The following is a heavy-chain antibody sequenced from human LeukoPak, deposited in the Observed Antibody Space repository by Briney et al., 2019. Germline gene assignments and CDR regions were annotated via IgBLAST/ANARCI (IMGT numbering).Heavy chain of an antibody. Sequence: GGSLRLSCAASGFTFSSYAMSWVRQDPGKGLEWVSAISGSGGSTYYADSVKGRFTISRDNSKNTLYLQMNSLRAEDTAVYYCAKPTTDILTGWDAFDIWGQGTMVTVSS. D-gene: IGHD3-9*01. CDR1: GFTFSSYA. CDR3: AKPTTDILTGWDAFDI. CDR2: ISGSGGST. V-gene: IGHV3-23*01. J-gene: IGHJ3*02.